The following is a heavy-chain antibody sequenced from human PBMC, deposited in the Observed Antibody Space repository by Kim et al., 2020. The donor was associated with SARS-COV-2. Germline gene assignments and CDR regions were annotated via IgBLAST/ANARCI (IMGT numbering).Heavy chain of an antibody. CDR2: ISAYNGNT. CDR3: ARDQITMVRGVHHWFDP. D-gene: IGHD3-10*01. V-gene: IGHV1-18*01. J-gene: IGHJ5*02. CDR1: GYTFTSYG. Sequence: ASVKVSCKASGYTFTSYGISWVRQAPGQGLEWMGWISAYNGNTNYAQKLQGRVTMTTDTSTSTAYMELRSLRSDDTAVYYCARDQITMVRGVHHWFDPWGQGTLVTVSS.